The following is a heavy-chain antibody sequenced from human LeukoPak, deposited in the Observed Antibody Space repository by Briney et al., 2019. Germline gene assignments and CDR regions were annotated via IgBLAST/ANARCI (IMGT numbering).Heavy chain of an antibody. CDR1: GFSFSSYS. J-gene: IGHJ4*02. D-gene: IGHD3-3*01. CDR3: ARVWSDCYLTNCYISEY. CDR2: ISRSSTYI. V-gene: IGHV3-21*01. Sequence: GGSLRLSCEASGFSFSSYSMNWVRQAPGERPEWVSSISRSSTYIYYADSVKGRFTISRDDAKNSLFLQMNSLRAEGTAVYYCARVWSDCYLTNCYISEYWGQGTLVTVSS.